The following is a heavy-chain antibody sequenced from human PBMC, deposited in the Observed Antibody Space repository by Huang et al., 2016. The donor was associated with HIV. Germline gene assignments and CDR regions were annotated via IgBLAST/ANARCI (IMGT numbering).Heavy chain of an antibody. Sequence: QVQLQQWGAGLLKPSETLSLTWAVYGGSLNGYYWNWIRTSPGKGLEWIGEISPAGTTNESPSRKGRVSMSIDKSKNQFSLNLRSVTAADTAVYYCAREIMISFGGPFDPWGHGNLVTVSS. J-gene: IGHJ5*02. V-gene: IGHV4-34*02. CDR1: GGSLNGYY. CDR2: ISPAGTT. D-gene: IGHD3-16*01. CDR3: AREIMISFGGPFDP.